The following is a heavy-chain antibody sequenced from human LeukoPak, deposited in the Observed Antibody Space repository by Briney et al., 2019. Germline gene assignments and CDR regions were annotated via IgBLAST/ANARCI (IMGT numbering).Heavy chain of an antibody. CDR1: VGSISNYY. D-gene: IGHD7-27*01. V-gene: IGHV4-4*07. CDR3: ARFNWGFDD. CDR2: IYSSGST. Sequence: SETLSLTCSVSVGSISNYYWSWIRQPAEKGLQCIVRIYSSGSTNYNPSLKSRVTMSVDMSKNQFSLKVRSVTAADTAVYYCARFNWGFDDWGQGNLVTVSS. J-gene: IGHJ4*02.